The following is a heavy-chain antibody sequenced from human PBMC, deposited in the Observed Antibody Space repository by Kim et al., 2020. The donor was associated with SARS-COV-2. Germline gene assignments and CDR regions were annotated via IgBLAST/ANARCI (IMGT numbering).Heavy chain of an antibody. CDR3: ARVKTGLRFPYNYYCYG. J-gene: IGHJ6*01. Sequence: GGSLRLSCAASGFSFSSYWMHWVRQTPGKGLVWVSRISSDGSSTNYADSVKGRFTISRDNAKNTLYLHMNSLRAEDTAVYYCARVKTGLRFPYNYYCYG. CDR1: GFSFSSYW. CDR2: ISSDGSST. V-gene: IGHV3-74*01. D-gene: IGHD3-3*01.